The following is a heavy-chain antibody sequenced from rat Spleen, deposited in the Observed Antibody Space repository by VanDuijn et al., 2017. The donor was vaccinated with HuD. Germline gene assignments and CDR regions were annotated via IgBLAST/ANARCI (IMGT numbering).Heavy chain of an antibody. Sequence: EVQLVESGGGLVQPGRSLKLSCAASGFTFSDYYMAWVRQAPKKGLEWVASISYEGSSTYYPDSVKGRFTISRDNAKSTLYLQMNSLRSEDTATYYCTRPNYYGYTPCYFDYWGQGVMVTVSS. CDR3: TRPNYYGYTPCYFDY. V-gene: IGHV5-22*01. CDR2: ISYEGSST. J-gene: IGHJ2*01. D-gene: IGHD1-9*01. CDR1: GFTFSDYY.